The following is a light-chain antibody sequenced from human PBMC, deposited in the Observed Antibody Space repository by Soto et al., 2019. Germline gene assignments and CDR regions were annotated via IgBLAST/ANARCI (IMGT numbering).Light chain of an antibody. Sequence: QSVLTQPPSASGTPGQRVTISCSGSSSNIGSNTVNWYQQLPGTAPKLLIYSNNQRPSGVPDRFSGSKSGTSASLAISGLQSEDEADYYCQSYDTSLRGWVFGGGTKLTVL. CDR2: SNN. J-gene: IGLJ3*02. CDR1: SSNIGSNT. CDR3: QSYDTSLRGWV. V-gene: IGLV1-44*01.